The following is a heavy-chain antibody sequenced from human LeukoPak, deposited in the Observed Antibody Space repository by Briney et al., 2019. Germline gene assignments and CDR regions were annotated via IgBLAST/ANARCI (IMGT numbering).Heavy chain of an antibody. CDR1: GFTFGSYS. Sequence: GGSLRLSCAASGFTFGSYSMSWVRQAPGKGLEWVSSISSSSSYIYYADSVKGRFTISRDNAKNSLYLQMNSLRAEDTAVYYCARVTAGPLTGYYPIDYWGQGTLVTVSS. V-gene: IGHV3-21*01. D-gene: IGHD3-9*01. CDR2: ISSSSSYI. J-gene: IGHJ4*02. CDR3: ARVTAGPLTGYYPIDY.